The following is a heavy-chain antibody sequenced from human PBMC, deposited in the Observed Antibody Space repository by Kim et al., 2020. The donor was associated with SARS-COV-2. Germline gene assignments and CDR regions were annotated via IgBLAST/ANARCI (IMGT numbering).Heavy chain of an antibody. Sequence: GGSLRLSCAASGFTFSSYSMNWVRQAPGKGLEWVSSISSSSSDIYYADSAKGRGTVSRDNAKNSLYLQMNSLRGEDTALYDCASVRVGWNTDHWGQGT. D-gene: IGHD1-1*01. J-gene: IGHJ4*02. V-gene: IGHV3-21*01. CDR1: GFTFSSYS. CDR2: ISSSSSDI. CDR3: ASVRVGWNTDH.